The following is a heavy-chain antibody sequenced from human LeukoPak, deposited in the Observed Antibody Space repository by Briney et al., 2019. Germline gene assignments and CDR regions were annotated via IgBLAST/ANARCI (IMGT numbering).Heavy chain of an antibody. CDR2: ISAYNGNT. V-gene: IGHV1-18*01. J-gene: IGHJ4*02. Sequence: ASVKVSCKASGYTFTSYGISWVRQAPGQGLEWMGWISAYNGNTNYPQKLQGRVTMTTDTSTSTAYMELRSLRSDDTAVYYCARDRRSRDGYNYRFDYWGQGTLVTVSS. D-gene: IGHD5-24*01. CDR1: GYTFTSYG. CDR3: ARDRRSRDGYNYRFDY.